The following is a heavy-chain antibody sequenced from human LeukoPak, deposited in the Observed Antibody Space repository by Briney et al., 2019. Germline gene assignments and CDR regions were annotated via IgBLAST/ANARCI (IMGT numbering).Heavy chain of an antibody. CDR3: ARGHYYASGYYYMDV. V-gene: IGHV4-38-2*01. J-gene: IGHJ6*03. Sequence: PSETLSLTCAVSGYSISSGYYWGWIRQPPGKGLEWIGSIYHSGSTYYKPSLESRLIISVDRSKNQFSLELSSVTAADTAVYFCARGHYYASGYYYMDVWGKGTTVTVSS. D-gene: IGHD3-10*01. CDR2: IYHSGST. CDR1: GYSISSGYY.